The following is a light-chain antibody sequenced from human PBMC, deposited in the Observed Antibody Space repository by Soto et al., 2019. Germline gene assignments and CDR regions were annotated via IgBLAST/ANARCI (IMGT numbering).Light chain of an antibody. CDR1: QSVGRNY. J-gene: IGKJ1*01. CDR2: RIS. Sequence: EIVLTQSPGTLSLSPGERATLSCRASQSVGRNYLAWYQQKPGQAPRLLIHRISTRATGIPDRFSGSGSATDFTLTISRLEPEDSAVYYCQQYDKFPQKFGQGTRVEIK. V-gene: IGKV3-20*01. CDR3: QQYDKFPQK.